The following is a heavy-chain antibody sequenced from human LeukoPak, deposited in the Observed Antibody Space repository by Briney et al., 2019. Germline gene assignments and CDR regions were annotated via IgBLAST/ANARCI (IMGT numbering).Heavy chain of an antibody. CDR3: ARDPYCSGDSCYSTY. J-gene: IGHJ4*02. V-gene: IGHV4-31*03. D-gene: IGHD2-15*01. Sequence: SQTLSLTCTVSGGSISSGGYYWSWIRQHPGKGLEWIGEIYHSGGTNYNPSLKSRVTISVDKSKNQFSLKLSSVTAADTAVYYCARDPYCSGDSCYSTYWGQGTLVTVSS. CDR1: GGSISSGGYY. CDR2: IYHSGGT.